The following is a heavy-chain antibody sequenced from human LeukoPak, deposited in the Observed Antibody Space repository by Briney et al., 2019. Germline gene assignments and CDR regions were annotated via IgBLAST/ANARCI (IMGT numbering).Heavy chain of an antibody. V-gene: IGHV3-33*01. CDR1: GFTFSSYG. CDR2: IWYDGRNK. J-gene: IGHJ3*02. Sequence: GRSLRLSCAASGFTFSSYGMHWVRQAPGKGLEWVAVIWYDGRNKFYADSLKGRFTISRDNSKNTLYLQMNSLRAEDTAVYYCARVNRGDAFDIWGQGRLVTVSS. D-gene: IGHD3-16*02. CDR3: ARVNRGDAFDI.